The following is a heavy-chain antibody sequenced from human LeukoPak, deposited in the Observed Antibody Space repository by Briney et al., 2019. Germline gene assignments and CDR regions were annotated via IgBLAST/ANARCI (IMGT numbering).Heavy chain of an antibody. CDR3: ARGGRYYFGY. Sequence: GGSLRLSCAASGFTFSSYWMSWVRQAPGKGRECVANIKQDGSERYYVDSVKGRFTISRENALNSLYLQMNSLRAEDTAVYYCARGGRYYFGYWGQGTPVTVSS. J-gene: IGHJ4*02. CDR1: GFTFSSYW. V-gene: IGHV3-7*01. CDR2: IKQDGSER.